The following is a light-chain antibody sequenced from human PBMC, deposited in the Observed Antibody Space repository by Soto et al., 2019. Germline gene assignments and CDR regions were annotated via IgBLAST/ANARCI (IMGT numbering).Light chain of an antibody. CDR3: QSYDSSLSGSTV. Sequence: QSVLTQPPSVSGAPGHRLTISCTGTSSNIGVGYDVHGYQQLPGTAPKLLIYDKNNRPSGVPDRFSGSKSGTAASLAITALQAEDEADYYCQSYDSSLSGSTVFGTGTKVTVL. CDR2: DKN. J-gene: IGLJ1*01. CDR1: SSNIGVGYD. V-gene: IGLV1-40*01.